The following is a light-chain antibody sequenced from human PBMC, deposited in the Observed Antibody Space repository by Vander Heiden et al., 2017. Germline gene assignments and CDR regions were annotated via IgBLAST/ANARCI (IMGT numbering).Light chain of an antibody. CDR3: CSYAGSSTYYV. CDR1: SSDVGSYSL. J-gene: IGLJ1*01. CDR2: DVS. Sequence: QPALTQPASVSGSPGQSNPVSCTGTSSDVGSYSLISWYQQHPGQAPKLMMFDVSKRLSGVSNRFSGSKSGITASLTISGLQAEDEADYYCCSYAGSSTYYVFGTVTKVTVL. V-gene: IGLV2-23*02.